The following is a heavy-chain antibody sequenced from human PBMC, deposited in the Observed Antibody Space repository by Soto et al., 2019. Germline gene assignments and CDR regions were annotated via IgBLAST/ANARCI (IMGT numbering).Heavy chain of an antibody. CDR1: GFTFSDYA. Sequence: GGSLRLSCAASGFTFSDYAMAWVRQAPGKGLEWVSSASGSGSGTYYADSVKGRFTISRDNSKNTLFLHMTNLRAGDTALYFCAKGRPGVAAAPDSWGQGTLVTVSS. CDR3: AKGRPGVAAAPDS. J-gene: IGHJ4*02. CDR2: ASGSGSGT. V-gene: IGHV3-23*01. D-gene: IGHD2-21*01.